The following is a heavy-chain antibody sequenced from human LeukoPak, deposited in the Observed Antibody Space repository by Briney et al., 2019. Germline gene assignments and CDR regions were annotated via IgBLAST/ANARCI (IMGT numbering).Heavy chain of an antibody. J-gene: IGHJ4*02. Sequence: ASVKVSCKASGGTFSSYAIHWVRQAPGQRLEWMGWINAGNGNTKYSQKFQGRVTITRDTSASTAYMELSSLRSEDTAVYYCARAYYYDTSGYENPYDYWRQGTLVTVSS. D-gene: IGHD3-22*01. CDR2: INAGNGNT. CDR3: ARAYYYDTSGYENPYDY. CDR1: GGTFSSYA. V-gene: IGHV1-3*01.